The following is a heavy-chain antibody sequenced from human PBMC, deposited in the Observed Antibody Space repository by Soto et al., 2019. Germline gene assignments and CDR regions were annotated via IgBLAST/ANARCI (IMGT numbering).Heavy chain of an antibody. J-gene: IGHJ3*02. V-gene: IGHV3-7*01. D-gene: IGHD3-9*01. Sequence: GGSLRLSCAASGFTFSSYWMSWVRQAPGKGLEWVANIKQDGSEKYYVDSVKGRFTISRDNAKNSLYLQMNSLRAEDTAVYYCAGDVRSYDILTGYSFGAFDIWGQGTMVTVSS. CDR2: IKQDGSEK. CDR1: GFTFSSYW. CDR3: AGDVRSYDILTGYSFGAFDI.